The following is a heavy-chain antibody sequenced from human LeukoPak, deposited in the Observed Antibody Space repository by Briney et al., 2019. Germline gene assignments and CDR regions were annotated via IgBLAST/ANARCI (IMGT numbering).Heavy chain of an antibody. CDR1: GGSISSYY. V-gene: IGHV4-59*08. Sequence: SETLPHTFTVSGGSISSYYWSWIRQPPGKGLEWIGYIYYSGSTTYNPSLKSRVTISLDTSKNQFSLKLSSVTAADTAVYFCARRRGGSGCYDYWGQGTLVTDSS. J-gene: IGHJ4*02. CDR2: IYYSGST. CDR3: ARRRGGSGCYDY. D-gene: IGHD6-19*01.